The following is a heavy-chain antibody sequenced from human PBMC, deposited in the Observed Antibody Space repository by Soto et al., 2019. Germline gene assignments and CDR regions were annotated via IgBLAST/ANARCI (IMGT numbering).Heavy chain of an antibody. CDR2: IVNNGNKK. CDR1: GFNFTNYG. Sequence: QVHLVESGGGVVQPGKSLRLSCGASGFNFTNYGMQWVRQAPGKGLEWVAIIVNNGNKKFYSDSVKGRFTVSRDNSENTLFLQMNSLRPEDTAVYYCATTTVVAAAGFDPWGHGTRVIVSS. D-gene: IGHD2-15*01. J-gene: IGHJ5*02. V-gene: IGHV3-30*03. CDR3: ATTTVVAAAGFDP.